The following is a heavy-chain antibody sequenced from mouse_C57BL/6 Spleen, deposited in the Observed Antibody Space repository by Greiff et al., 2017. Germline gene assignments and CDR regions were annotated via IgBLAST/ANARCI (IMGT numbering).Heavy chain of an antibody. Sequence: VQLQQPGAELVKPGASVKLSCKASGYTFTSYWMHWVKQRPGQGLEWIGMIHPNSGSTNYNEKFTSKATLTVDKSSSTAYMQLSSLTSEDSAVYYCARSLCYDLVYAMDYCGQGTSVTVSS. V-gene: IGHV1-64*01. CDR2: IHPNSGST. D-gene: IGHD2-4*01. CDR1: GYTFTSYW. CDR3: ARSLCYDLVYAMDY. J-gene: IGHJ4*01.